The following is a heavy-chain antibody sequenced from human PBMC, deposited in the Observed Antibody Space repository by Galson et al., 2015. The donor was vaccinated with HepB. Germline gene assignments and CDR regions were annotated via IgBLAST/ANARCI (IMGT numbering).Heavy chain of an antibody. V-gene: IGHV3-30-3*01. CDR2: ISYDGSNT. Sequence: SLRLSCAASGFTFSSYAMHWVRQAPGKGLEWVSVISYDGSNTYYADSVKGRFTISRDNSKNTLYLQMNSLRAEDTAVYYCAKGRSDSWRGHRDYWGQGTLVTVSS. CDR3: AKGRSDSWRGHRDY. J-gene: IGHJ4*02. CDR1: GFTFSSYA. D-gene: IGHD1-26*01.